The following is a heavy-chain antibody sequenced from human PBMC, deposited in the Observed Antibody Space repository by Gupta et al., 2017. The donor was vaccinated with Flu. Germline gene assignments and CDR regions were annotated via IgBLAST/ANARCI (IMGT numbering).Heavy chain of an antibody. J-gene: IGHJ5*02. CDR3: ARGVASTGAGLGGLDP. D-gene: IGHD1-1*01. CDR1: GGPVSSSDYY. Sequence: QLQLQESGPGLVEPSETLSLTCPVSGGPVSSSDYYWSWIRQPPGKGLQWIANIYYDGSTYYNPSLKSRVSMSIDTSKNQFSLNLKSATTADTATYYCARGVASTGAGLGGLDPWGQGGLGTVSS. CDR2: IYYDGST. V-gene: IGHV4-39*01.